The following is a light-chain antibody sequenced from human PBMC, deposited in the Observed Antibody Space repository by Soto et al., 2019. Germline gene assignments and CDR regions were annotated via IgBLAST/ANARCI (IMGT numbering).Light chain of an antibody. J-gene: IGLJ2*01. CDR2: EVT. Sequence: QSVLTQPPSVSGSPGQSVTISCTGTSSDVGNYDRVSWYQQPPGTAPKLMIYEVTNRPSGDPDRFSGSKSGNTASLTISGLQAEDESDYYCSLYTSSSTLVFGGGTKVTVL. V-gene: IGLV2-18*01. CDR3: SLYTSSSTLV. CDR1: SSDVGNYDR.